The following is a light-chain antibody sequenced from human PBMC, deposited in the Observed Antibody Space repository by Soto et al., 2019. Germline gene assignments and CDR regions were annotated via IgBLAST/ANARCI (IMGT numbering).Light chain of an antibody. Sequence: DIQMTQSPSSVSASVGDRVSITCRASQGIINCLAWYQQKPGRAPALLIYTGSSLQSGVPSRFSGTGSGTDFTLTISSLQPEDGATYYCQQANSFPLTFGRGTKVEIK. CDR3: QQANSFPLT. V-gene: IGKV1-12*01. J-gene: IGKJ4*01. CDR2: TGS. CDR1: QGIINC.